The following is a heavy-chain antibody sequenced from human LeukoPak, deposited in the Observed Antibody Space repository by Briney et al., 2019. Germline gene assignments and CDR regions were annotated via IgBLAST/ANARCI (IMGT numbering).Heavy chain of an antibody. Sequence: PSETLSLTCTVSGGSISSGSYYWSWIRQPAGKGLEWIGRIYTSGSTNYNPSLKSRVTISVDTSKNQFYLKLSSVTAADTAVYYCARDRTYYDSTDATGGSDYYYYGMDVWGQGTTVTVSS. J-gene: IGHJ6*02. CDR3: ARDRTYYDSTDATGGSDYYYYGMDV. CDR2: IYTSGST. V-gene: IGHV4-61*02. CDR1: GGSISSGSYY. D-gene: IGHD3-3*01.